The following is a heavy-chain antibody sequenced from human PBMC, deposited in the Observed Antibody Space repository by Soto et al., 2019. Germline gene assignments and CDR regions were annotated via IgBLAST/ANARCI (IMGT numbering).Heavy chain of an antibody. CDR2: ISAYNGNT. D-gene: IGHD3-9*01. CDR3: ARDVLRYFTPDY. Sequence: ASVKVSCKASGYTFTSYGISWVRQAPGQGLEWMGWISAYNGNTNYAQMLQGRVTMNTDTSTSTAYMELRSLRSDDTAVYYCARDVLRYFTPDYWGQGTLVTVSS. V-gene: IGHV1-18*04. CDR1: GYTFTSYG. J-gene: IGHJ4*02.